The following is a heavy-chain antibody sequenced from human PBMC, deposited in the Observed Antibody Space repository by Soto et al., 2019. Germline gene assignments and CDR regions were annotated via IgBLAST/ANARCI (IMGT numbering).Heavy chain of an antibody. CDR2: IYTGDSDT. D-gene: IGHD1-26*01. CDR3: ASGVTWDYCEC. Sequence: VESLKISCRSSENSFTSHWIGWVRQMPGKGLEYMGIIYTGDSDTRYSPSFQGQVTISADKSIRTAYLQWSSLKASDTAVYYCASGVTWDYCECWGKGNNVNVSS. CDR1: ENSFTSHW. J-gene: IGHJ4*02. V-gene: IGHV5-51*01.